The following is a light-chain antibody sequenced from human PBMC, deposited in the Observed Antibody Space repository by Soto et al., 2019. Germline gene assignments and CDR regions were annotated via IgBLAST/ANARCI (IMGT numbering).Light chain of an antibody. Sequence: DIVMTQSPLSLPVTPGETASISCRSSQSLLHSNGYNYLDWYLQKPGQSPQLLIYLGSNRSSGVPDRFSGSGSATDFTLKISRVEAEDVGIYYCMQPLQTPRTFGQGTKVEIK. CDR1: QSLLHSNGYNY. V-gene: IGKV2-28*01. J-gene: IGKJ1*01. CDR2: LGS. CDR3: MQPLQTPRT.